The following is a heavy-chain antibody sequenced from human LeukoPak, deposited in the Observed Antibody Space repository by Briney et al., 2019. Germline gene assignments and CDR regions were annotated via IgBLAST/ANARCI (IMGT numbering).Heavy chain of an antibody. CDR3: VRASVESGGAFDI. V-gene: IGHV4-59*12. D-gene: IGHD2-15*01. J-gene: IGHJ3*02. CDR1: SGSISTDY. Sequence: SETLSLTCTVSSGSISTDYWSWIRQPPGKGLDWIGYVSFGGGTNYNPSLKSRVITSADTSKNQFSLNLTSVTAADTAVYYCVRASVESGGAFDIWGQGTMVTVSS. CDR2: VSFGGGT.